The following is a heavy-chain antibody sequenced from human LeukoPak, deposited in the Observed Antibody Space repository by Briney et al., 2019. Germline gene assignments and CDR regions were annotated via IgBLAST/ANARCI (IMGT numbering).Heavy chain of an antibody. CDR1: GYRFTTYW. V-gene: IGHV5-10-1*01. CDR3: ARTTHTSSSGSYYNVGLET. Sequence: GESRQISCRGSGYRFTTYWIGWARQMPGKGLEWMGRIDPSDSYTNYSPSLQGHVTISVDKSISTAYLQWSSLKASDTAMYYCARTTHTSSSGSYYNVGLETWGQGTLVTVSS. CDR2: IDPSDSYT. D-gene: IGHD3-10*01. J-gene: IGHJ4*02.